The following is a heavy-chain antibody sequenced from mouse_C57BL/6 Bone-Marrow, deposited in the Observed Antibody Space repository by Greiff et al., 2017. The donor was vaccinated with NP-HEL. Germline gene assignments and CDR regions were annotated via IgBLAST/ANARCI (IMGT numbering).Heavy chain of an antibody. V-gene: IGHV7-3*01. CDR1: GFTFTDYY. CDR3: ARFGIPKVKSIFFYAMDY. CDR2: IRNKANGYTT. Sequence: EVLLVESGGGLVQPGGSLSLSCAASGFTFTDYYMSWVRQPPGKALEWLGFIRNKANGYTTEYSSSVKGRFTISRDNSQSILYLQMNALRAEDRATYYCARFGIPKVKSIFFYAMDYWGQGTSVTVSS. J-gene: IGHJ4*01. D-gene: IGHD2-2*01.